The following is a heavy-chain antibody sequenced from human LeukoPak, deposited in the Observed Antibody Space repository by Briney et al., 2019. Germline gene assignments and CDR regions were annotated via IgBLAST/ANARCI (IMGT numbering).Heavy chain of an antibody. CDR1: GFTFDDYA. D-gene: IGHD3-3*01. J-gene: IGHJ4*02. CDR2: ISGYGGST. Sequence: GGSLRLSCAASGFTFDDYAMHWVRQAPAKGLEWVSLISGYGGSTYYVDSVKGRFTISRDNSKNSLYLQMNSLRTEDTALYYCAKDQDDFWNGSNHFDYWGQGTLVTVSS. CDR3: AKDQDDFWNGSNHFDY. V-gene: IGHV3-43*02.